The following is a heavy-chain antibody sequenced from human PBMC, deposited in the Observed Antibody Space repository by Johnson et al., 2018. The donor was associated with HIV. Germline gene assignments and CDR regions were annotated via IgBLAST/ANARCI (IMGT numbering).Heavy chain of an antibody. CDR2: INWNGGST. V-gene: IGHV3-20*04. CDR3: AKDFQHVGYGGKNGSDDAFVI. Sequence: VQLVESGGNVVRPGGSLRLSCAASGFTFDDYDMSWVRQAPGKGLEWVSGINWNGGSTGYADSVKGRFTISRDTAKNSLYLQMNSLRDDDTAVYYCAKDFQHVGYGGKNGSDDAFVIWGQGTMFTVSS. J-gene: IGHJ3*02. CDR1: GFTFDDYD. D-gene: IGHD4-23*01.